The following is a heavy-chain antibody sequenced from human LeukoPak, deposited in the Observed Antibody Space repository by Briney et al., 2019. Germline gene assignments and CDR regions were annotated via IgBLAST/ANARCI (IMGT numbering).Heavy chain of an antibody. D-gene: IGHD2-15*01. CDR2: IRYDGSNK. Sequence: TGGSLRLSCAASGFPFSDYVMHWVRQAPGKGLEWLAFIRYDGSNKNYADSVKGRFTISRDNTKNSLYLQMNSLRAEDTAVYYCAKDGGSDPDSFDIWGQGTMVTVSS. V-gene: IGHV3-30*02. CDR3: AKDGGSDPDSFDI. J-gene: IGHJ3*02. CDR1: GFPFSDYV.